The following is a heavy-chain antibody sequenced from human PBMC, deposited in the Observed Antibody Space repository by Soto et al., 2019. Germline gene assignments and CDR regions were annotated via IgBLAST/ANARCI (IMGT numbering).Heavy chain of an antibody. J-gene: IGHJ3*01. CDR1: EFTLSSND. CDR2: IYSSGST. D-gene: IGHD3-22*01. Sequence: EVQLVESGGGMIQPGGSLRLSCEASEFTLSSNDINWVRQAPGKGLEWVALIYSSGSTDYADSVKGRFIISRDNSKNTVYLHMSSLRAEDTAVYYCAARPLLPGAPWGQGTKVTVS. V-gene: IGHV3-53*01. CDR3: AARPLLPGAP.